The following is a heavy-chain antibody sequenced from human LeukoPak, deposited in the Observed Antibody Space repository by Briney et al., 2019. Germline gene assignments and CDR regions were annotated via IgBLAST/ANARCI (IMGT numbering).Heavy chain of an antibody. CDR1: GFTFSRFA. J-gene: IGHJ6*02. Sequence: SGGSLRLSCATSGFTFSRFAMSWFRQAPGKGPEWVSYISSTYDFIYYADSVRGRFTISTDNAKNSLYLQMNNLRGEDTAVYYCARVLVVPYYGMDVWGQGTTVTVSS. CDR2: ISSTYDFI. D-gene: IGHD2-2*01. V-gene: IGHV3-21*05. CDR3: ARVLVVPYYGMDV.